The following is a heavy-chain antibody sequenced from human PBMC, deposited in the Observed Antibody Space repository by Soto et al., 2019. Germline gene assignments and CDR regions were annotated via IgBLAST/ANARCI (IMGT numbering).Heavy chain of an antibody. CDR2: ISFSGGSI. D-gene: IGHD1-20*01. V-gene: IGHV3-21*01. J-gene: IGHJ4*02. CDR3: ARATYKWNHED. CDR1: GFPLEKYG. Sequence: GGTLRLSCAVSGFPLEKYGMNWVRQAPGKGLEWVSSISFSGGSIYYADSVRGRFTISRDNASNSLYLQMNRLGVDDTALYSCARATYKWNHEDWGQGTKVTVSS.